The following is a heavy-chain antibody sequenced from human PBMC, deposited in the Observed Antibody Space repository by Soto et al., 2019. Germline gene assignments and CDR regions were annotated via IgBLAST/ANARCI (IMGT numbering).Heavy chain of an antibody. CDR3: ARDMISSWYIKNVLPDY. J-gene: IGHJ4*02. V-gene: IGHV3-30-3*01. Sequence: QVQLVESGGGVVQPGRSLRLSCAASGFTFSSYAMHWVRQAPGKGLEWVAVISYDGSNKYYADSVKGRFTISRDNSKNTLYLQMNSLRAEDTAVYYCARDMISSWYIKNVLPDYWGQGTLVTVSS. D-gene: IGHD6-13*01. CDR1: GFTFSSYA. CDR2: ISYDGSNK.